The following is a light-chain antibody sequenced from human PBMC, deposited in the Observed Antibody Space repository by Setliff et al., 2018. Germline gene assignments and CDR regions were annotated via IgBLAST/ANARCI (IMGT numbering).Light chain of an antibody. J-gene: IGLJ1*01. Sequence: QSVLTQPPSASGTPGQTVTISCSGGPYNIGINYVSWCQQVPGAAPKILMYRNDQRSSGVPDRFSASKSGTSASLAISGLRSEDEADYYCASWDDSLKTYIFGPGTKVTVL. CDR3: ASWDDSLKTYI. CDR1: PYNIGINY. V-gene: IGLV1-47*01. CDR2: RND.